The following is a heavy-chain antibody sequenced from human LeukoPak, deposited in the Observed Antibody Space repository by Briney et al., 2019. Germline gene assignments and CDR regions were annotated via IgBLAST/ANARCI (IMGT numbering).Heavy chain of an antibody. Sequence: SQTLSLTCTVSGGSISSGGYYRSWIRQHPGKGLEWIGYIYYSGSTYYNPSLKSRVSISVDTSNNQFSLNLSSVTAADTAVYYCARGVTEYSSSSLLGYWGQGTLVTVSS. J-gene: IGHJ4*02. CDR3: ARGVTEYSSSSLLGY. V-gene: IGHV4-31*03. D-gene: IGHD6-6*01. CDR1: GGSISSGGYY. CDR2: IYYSGST.